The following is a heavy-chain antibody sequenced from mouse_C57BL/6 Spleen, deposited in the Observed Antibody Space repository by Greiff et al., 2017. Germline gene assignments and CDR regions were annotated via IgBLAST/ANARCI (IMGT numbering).Heavy chain of an antibody. V-gene: IGHV5-17*01. CDR2: ISSGSSTI. Sequence: EVQRVESGGGLVKPGGSLKLSCAASGFTFSDYGMHWVRQAPEKGLEWVAYISSGSSTIYYADTVKGRFTISRDNAKNTLFLQMTSLRSEDTAMYYCASDGDYYAMDYWGQGTSVTVSS. CDR3: ASDGDYYAMDY. J-gene: IGHJ4*01. CDR1: GFTFSDYG. D-gene: IGHD1-1*02.